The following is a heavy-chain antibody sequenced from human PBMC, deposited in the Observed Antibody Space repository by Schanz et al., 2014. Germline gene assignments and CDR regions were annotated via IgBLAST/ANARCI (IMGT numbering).Heavy chain of an antibody. D-gene: IGHD3-10*01. Sequence: VQLVESGGGVVQPGRSLRLSCAASGFPFNEYGMLWVRQAPGKGLEWVSSISWNSGSVAYADSVKGRFTISRDNSNNTVFLQMNSLRAEDTAVYYCAKDFFIGVARGVIISHDAIDIWGQGTKXTVSS. CDR2: ISWNSGSV. V-gene: IGHV3-9*01. CDR3: AKDFFIGVARGVIISHDAIDI. J-gene: IGHJ3*02. CDR1: GFPFNEYG.